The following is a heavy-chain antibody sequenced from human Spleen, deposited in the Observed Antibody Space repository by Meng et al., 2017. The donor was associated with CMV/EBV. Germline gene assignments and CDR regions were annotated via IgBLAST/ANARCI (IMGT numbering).Heavy chain of an antibody. J-gene: IGHJ4*02. V-gene: IGHV1-69*12. Sequence: QVQLVRCGAGGKKPGSSVKVSCKASGATFSSYAISWVRQAPGQGLEWMGWIIPIFGTANYAQKFQGRVTITADESTSTAYMELSSLRSEDTAVYYCARDSPGWLGFGYWGQGILVTVS. D-gene: IGHD3-22*01. CDR2: IIPIFGTA. CDR1: GATFSSYA. CDR3: ARDSPGWLGFGY.